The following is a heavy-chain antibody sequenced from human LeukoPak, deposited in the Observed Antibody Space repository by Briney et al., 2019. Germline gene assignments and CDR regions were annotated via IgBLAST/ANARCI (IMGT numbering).Heavy chain of an antibody. Sequence: SETLSLTCTVSGGSITINGYYWTWIRRHPGKGLEWIGYIFHNGKAYYNPSLKSRATISVDTSKNRFSLSLRSVTAADTAFYYCAKYSSGYYYGLNWGQGALVTVAS. CDR1: GGSITINGYY. J-gene: IGHJ4*02. CDR3: AKYSSGYYYGLN. CDR2: IFHNGKA. D-gene: IGHD3-22*01. V-gene: IGHV4-31*03.